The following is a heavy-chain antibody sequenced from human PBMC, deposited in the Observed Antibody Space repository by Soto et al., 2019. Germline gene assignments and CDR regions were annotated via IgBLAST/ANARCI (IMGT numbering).Heavy chain of an antibody. Sequence: SETLSLTCTVSEGYINNHFWTWIRQPAGKGLEWIGHIYMSGTTTYNPSLKSRVTMSVDTPRNQFSLKVSSVTAADTAVYYCARINGGSPDFWGQGALVTVS. D-gene: IGHD2-15*01. J-gene: IGHJ4*02. CDR2: IYMSGTT. CDR1: EGYINNHF. CDR3: ARINGGSPDF. V-gene: IGHV4-4*07.